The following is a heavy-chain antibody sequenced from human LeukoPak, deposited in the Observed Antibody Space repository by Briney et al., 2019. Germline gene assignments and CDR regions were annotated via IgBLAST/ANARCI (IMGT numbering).Heavy chain of an antibody. Sequence: GGSLRLSCAASGFTFNNHAMTWVRQAPGKGLEWVSVITGSGDGRYYADSVKGRFTISRDNSKNTLHLQMNSLRAEDTALYYCAKDFLTYYYGSSGYYFDSWGQGTLVAASS. V-gene: IGHV3-23*01. CDR3: AKDFLTYYYGSSGYYFDS. CDR1: GFTFNNHA. CDR2: ITGSGDGR. J-gene: IGHJ4*02. D-gene: IGHD3-3*01.